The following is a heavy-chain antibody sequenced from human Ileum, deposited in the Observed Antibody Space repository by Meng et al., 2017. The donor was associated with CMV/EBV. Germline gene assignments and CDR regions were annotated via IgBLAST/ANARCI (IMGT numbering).Heavy chain of an antibody. Sequence: YCTTFGYQFKFSSMHWVRQAPGQGLEWMGIFDPRGDSTNYAQKFQGRLTLTEDRSRSTMYLELRGLRSDDTAVYYCARDDSHWSKDFWGQGTLVPSP. J-gene: IGHJ4*02. CDR2: FDPRGDST. D-gene: IGHD4-11*01. CDR3: ARDDSHWSKDF. V-gene: IGHV1-46*02. CDR1: GYQFKFSS.